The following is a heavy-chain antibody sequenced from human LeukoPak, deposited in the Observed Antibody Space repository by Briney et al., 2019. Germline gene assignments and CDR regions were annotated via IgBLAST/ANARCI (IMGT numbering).Heavy chain of an antibody. CDR2: INPNSGGT. V-gene: IGHV1-2*02. CDR3: ARRRGYSYGYILDY. D-gene: IGHD5-18*01. Sequence: ASVKVSCKASGYTFTGYYMHWVRQAPGQGLEWMGWINPNSGGTNYAQKFQGRVTMTRDTSISTAYMELSRLRSDDTAVYYCARRRGYSYGYILDYWGQGTLVTVSS. CDR1: GYTFTGYY. J-gene: IGHJ4*02.